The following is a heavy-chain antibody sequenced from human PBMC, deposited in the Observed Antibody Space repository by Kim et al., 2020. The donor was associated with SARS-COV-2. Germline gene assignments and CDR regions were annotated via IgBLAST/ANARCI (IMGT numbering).Heavy chain of an antibody. Sequence: TTSYAESVKGRLTISRDNSKNTLYLQMNSLRVEDTAMYYCAKALYGGMDVWGQGTTVTVSS. J-gene: IGHJ6*02. V-gene: IGHV3-23*01. CDR3: AKALYGGMDV. CDR2: TT. D-gene: IGHD2-8*01.